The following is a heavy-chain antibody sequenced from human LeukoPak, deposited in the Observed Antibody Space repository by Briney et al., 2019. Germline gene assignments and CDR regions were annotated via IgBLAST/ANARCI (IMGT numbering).Heavy chain of an antibody. CDR2: INPNSGGT. CDR1: GYTFTGYY. D-gene: IGHD6-19*01. Sequence: ASVRVSCTASGYTFTGYYMHWVRQAPGQGLEWVGCINPNSGGTNYAQTFQGRVTITRETSISTAYMELSRIRADETAVYFSVRSPTSGWPNGIWGQGTMVTASS. J-gene: IGHJ3*02. V-gene: IGHV1-2*02. CDR3: VRSPTSGWPNGI.